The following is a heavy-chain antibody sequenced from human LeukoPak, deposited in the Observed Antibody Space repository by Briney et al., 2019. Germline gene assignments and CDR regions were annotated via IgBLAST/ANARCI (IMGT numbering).Heavy chain of an antibody. CDR1: GGSFSGFY. CDR2: INHSGST. D-gene: IGHD3-10*01. Sequence: SETLSLTCAVYGGSFSGFYWSWIRQPPGKGLEWIGEINHSGSTNHNPSLKSRVTISVDTSKNQFSLKLSSVTAADTAVYYCARHRGVVDLWGRGSLVTVSS. CDR3: ARHRGVVDL. J-gene: IGHJ2*01. V-gene: IGHV4-34*01.